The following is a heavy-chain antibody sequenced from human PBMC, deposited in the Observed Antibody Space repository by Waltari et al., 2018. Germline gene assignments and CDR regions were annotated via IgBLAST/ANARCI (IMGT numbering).Heavy chain of an antibody. D-gene: IGHD5-12*01. V-gene: IGHV3-23*01. J-gene: IGHJ4*02. Sequence: EVQLLESGGGLVQPGGSLRLSCAPSGFSVVGFARNWVRQAPGKGLEWVSGISGSGATTYYADSVRGRFTISRDNSRNTLSLEMNSLRAEDTAVYYCAKAFRGYSGSYFDYWGQGAPVTVSS. CDR1: GFSVVGFA. CDR3: AKAFRGYSGSYFDY. CDR2: ISGSGATT.